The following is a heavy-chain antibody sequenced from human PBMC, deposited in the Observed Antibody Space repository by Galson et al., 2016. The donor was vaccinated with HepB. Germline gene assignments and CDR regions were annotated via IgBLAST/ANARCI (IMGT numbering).Heavy chain of an antibody. D-gene: IGHD6-13*01. CDR2: IYSDGTT. Sequence: SLRLSCAASGFTFSSYWMTWVRQAPGKGLEWVSVIYSDGTTKYADSVKGRFIISRDNSKNTLYLQMNSLRAEDTAVYYCASCMGWYGMCAFEIWGQGTMVTVSS. J-gene: IGHJ3*02. CDR3: ASCMGWYGMCAFEI. V-gene: IGHV3-66*01. CDR1: GFTFSSYW.